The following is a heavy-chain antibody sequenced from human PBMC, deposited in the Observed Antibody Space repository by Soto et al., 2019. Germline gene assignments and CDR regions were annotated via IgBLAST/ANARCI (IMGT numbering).Heavy chain of an antibody. J-gene: IGHJ4*02. D-gene: IGHD2-8*01. CDR2: IYSGGGT. Sequence: EVQLVESGGDLVQPGGSLRLSCAASGVTVSNNFMSWVRQAPGKGLEWVSIIYSGGGTHYADSVKCRVTISRDNYKNTVYFQMNMLVVEGTAVFYCARNVPVSPLGYWGQGTLVTVSS. V-gene: IGHV3-66*01. CDR1: GVTVSNNF. CDR3: ARNVPVSPLGY.